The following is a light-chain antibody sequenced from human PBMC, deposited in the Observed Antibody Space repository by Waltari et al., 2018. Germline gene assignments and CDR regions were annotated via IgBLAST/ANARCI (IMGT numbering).Light chain of an antibody. CDR3: LQYNNKPFT. CDR1: QGITNY. Sequence: DIQMTQSPSSLSASVGDRDTITCRASQGITNYLSWYQQKPGKAPKRLIYGASSLESGVPSRFSGSGSGTEFTLTISSLQPEDFAAYYCLQYNNKPFTFGPGTKLDIK. CDR2: GAS. V-gene: IGKV1-17*01. J-gene: IGKJ3*01.